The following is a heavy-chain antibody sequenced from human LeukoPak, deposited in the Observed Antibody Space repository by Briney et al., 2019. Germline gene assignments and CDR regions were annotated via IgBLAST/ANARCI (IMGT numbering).Heavy chain of an antibody. Sequence: SVKVSCKASGGTFSSYAISWVRQAPGQGLEWMGGIIPIFGTANYAQKFQGRVTITADESTSTAYMELSSLRSEDTAVYYCAREGPTIAATYYMDVWGKGTTVTVSS. D-gene: IGHD6-13*01. CDR3: AREGPTIAATYYMDV. CDR1: GGTFSSYA. CDR2: IIPIFGTA. J-gene: IGHJ6*03. V-gene: IGHV1-69*13.